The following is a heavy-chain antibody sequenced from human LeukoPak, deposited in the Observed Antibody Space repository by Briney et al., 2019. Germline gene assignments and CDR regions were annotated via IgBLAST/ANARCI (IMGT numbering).Heavy chain of an antibody. CDR2: INHSGST. CDR3: ARLNGDQDPAAGTALYFDY. CDR1: GGSFSGYY. V-gene: IGHV4-34*01. D-gene: IGHD6-13*01. Sequence: SETLSLTCAVYGGSFSGYYWSWIRQPPGKGLEWIGEINHSGSTNYNPSLKSRVTISVDTSKNQFSLKLSSVTAADTAVYYCARLNGDQDPAAGTALYFDYWGQGTLVTVSS. J-gene: IGHJ4*02.